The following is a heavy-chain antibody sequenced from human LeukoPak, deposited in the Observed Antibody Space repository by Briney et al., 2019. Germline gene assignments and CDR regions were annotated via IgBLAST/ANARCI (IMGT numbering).Heavy chain of an antibody. D-gene: IGHD6-13*01. J-gene: IGHJ4*02. CDR3: ARSPGKQQLVRPFDY. Sequence: PGGSLRLSCAASGFTFSSYAMHWVRQAPGKGLEGVAGISYDGSNKYYADSVKGRFTISRDNSKNTLYLRTNSLRAEDTAVYYCARSPGKQQLVRPFDYWGQGTLVTVSS. CDR1: GFTFSSYA. V-gene: IGHV3-30*04. CDR2: ISYDGSNK.